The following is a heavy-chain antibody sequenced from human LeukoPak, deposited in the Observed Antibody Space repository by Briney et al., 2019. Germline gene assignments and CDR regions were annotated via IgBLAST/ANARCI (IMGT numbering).Heavy chain of an antibody. D-gene: IGHD1-26*01. Sequence: PGGSLRLSCAASGFTFSNAWMSWVRQAPGKGLEWVSVITASGGGTYYADSVRGWFTVSRDNSKNTLYLQINSLRAEDTAVYYCAKRGTGSYYQFDYWGQGTLVTVSS. J-gene: IGHJ4*02. CDR3: AKRGTGSYYQFDY. CDR1: GFTFSNAW. CDR2: ITASGGGT. V-gene: IGHV3-23*01.